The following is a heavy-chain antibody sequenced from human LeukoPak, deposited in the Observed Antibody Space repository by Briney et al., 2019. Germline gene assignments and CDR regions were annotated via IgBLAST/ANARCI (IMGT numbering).Heavy chain of an antibody. CDR3: VKSRSATGLNYFDD. CDR1: GFAFSTYS. Sequence: GGSLRLSCSASGFAFSTYSMHWVRQAPGKGLEYISTISVNGGSTYYADSVKGRFTISRDNSKNTLYLQMSSLGTEDTAVYYCVKSRSATGLNYFDDWGQGTLVTVSP. J-gene: IGHJ4*02. V-gene: IGHV3-64D*06. CDR2: ISVNGGST. D-gene: IGHD3-10*01.